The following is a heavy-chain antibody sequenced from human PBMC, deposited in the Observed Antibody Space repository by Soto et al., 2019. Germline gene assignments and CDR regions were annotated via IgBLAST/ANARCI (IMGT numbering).Heavy chain of an antibody. CDR2: INHSGST. J-gene: IGHJ4*02. D-gene: IGHD1-26*01. V-gene: IGHV4-34*01. CDR3: ARGGGYPPFDY. Sequence: QVQLQQWGAGLLKPSETLSLTCAVYGGSFSGYYWSWIRQPPGKGLGWIGEINHSGSTNYNPSLKSRVTISVDTSKNQFSLKLSSVTAADTAVYYCARGGGYPPFDYWGQGTLVTVSS. CDR1: GGSFSGYY.